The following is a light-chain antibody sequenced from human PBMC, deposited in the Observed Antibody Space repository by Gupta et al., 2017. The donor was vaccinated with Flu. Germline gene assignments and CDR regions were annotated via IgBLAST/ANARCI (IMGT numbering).Light chain of an antibody. Sequence: IQMTQSPSSLSASVGDRVTITCRASQGISNYLAWFQQKPGKAPKSLIYAASSLQSGVPSKGSGSGSGTEVYPTRSSLEHEDGATDYCQKQNLEMWTFGRGTKVEIK. J-gene: IGKJ1*01. CDR3: QKQNLEMWT. CDR2: AAS. V-gene: IGKV1-16*02. CDR1: QGISNY.